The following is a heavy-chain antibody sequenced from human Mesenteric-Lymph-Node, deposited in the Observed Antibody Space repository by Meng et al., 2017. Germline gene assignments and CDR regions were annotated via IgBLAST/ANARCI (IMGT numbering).Heavy chain of an antibody. CDR1: GGSFSGYY. D-gene: IGHD1-26*01. Sequence: GGSLRLSCAVYGGSFSGYYWSWVRQAPGKGLEWVSVIYSGGSTYYADSVKGRFTISRDNSKNTLYLQMNSLRAEDTAVYYCARVSDSGAITSESSYYYYGMDVWGQGTTVTVSS. V-gene: IGHV3-66*02. J-gene: IGHJ6*02. CDR3: ARVSDSGAITSESSYYYYGMDV. CDR2: IYSGGST.